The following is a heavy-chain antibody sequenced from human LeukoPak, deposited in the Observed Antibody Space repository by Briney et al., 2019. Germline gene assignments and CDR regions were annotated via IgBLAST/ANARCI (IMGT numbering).Heavy chain of an antibody. CDR1: GFTFSSYA. CDR2: IPYDGSNK. Sequence: GRSLRLSCAASGFTFSSYAMHWVRQAPGKGLEWVAVIPYDGSNKYYADSVKGRFTISRDNSKNTLYLQMNSLRAEDTAVYYCAIWLDYYYDRSGYGYYWGQGTLVTVSS. J-gene: IGHJ4*02. D-gene: IGHD3-22*01. V-gene: IGHV3-30-3*01. CDR3: AIWLDYYYDRSGYGYY.